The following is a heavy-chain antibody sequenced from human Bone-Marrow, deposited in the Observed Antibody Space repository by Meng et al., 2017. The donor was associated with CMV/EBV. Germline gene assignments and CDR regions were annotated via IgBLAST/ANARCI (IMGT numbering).Heavy chain of an antibody. J-gene: IGHJ6*02. CDR2: INPSGGST. CDR1: GYTFTSYY. D-gene: IGHD2-2*01. V-gene: IGHV1-46*01. Sequence: ASVKVSCKASGYTFTSYYMHWVRQAPGQGLEWMGIINPSGGSTSYAQKFQGRVTMTRDTSTSTVYMELSSLRSEDTAVYYCASGLHLTGCSSTSCYLYYYYYGMDVWGQGTTVTVSS. CDR3: ASGLHLTGCSSTSCYLYYYYYGMDV.